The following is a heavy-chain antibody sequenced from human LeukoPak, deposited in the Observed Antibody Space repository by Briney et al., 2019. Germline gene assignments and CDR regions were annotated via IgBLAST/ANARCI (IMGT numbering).Heavy chain of an antibody. Sequence: SETLSLTCSVSGDSISTSSYYWGWIRQPPGKGLEWIGSIYYSGSTYYNPSLKSRVTISVDTSKNQFSLKLSSVTAADTAVYYCARDDVVVAATDYWGQGTLVTVSS. CDR3: ARDDVVVAATDY. J-gene: IGHJ4*02. CDR1: GDSISTSSYY. CDR2: IYYSGST. V-gene: IGHV4-39*07. D-gene: IGHD2-15*01.